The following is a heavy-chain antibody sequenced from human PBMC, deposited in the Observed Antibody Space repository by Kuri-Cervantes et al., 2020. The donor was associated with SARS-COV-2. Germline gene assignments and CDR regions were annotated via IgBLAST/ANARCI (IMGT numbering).Heavy chain of an antibody. CDR3: VRDGDHWNFDY. J-gene: IGHJ4*02. CDR1: GFTFSSYA. V-gene: IGHV3-30-3*01. Sequence: GESLKISCAASGFTFSSYAMHWVRQAPGKGLEWVAVISYDGSNKYYADSVKGRFTISRDNSKNTLYLQMNSLRAEDKAVYYCVRDGDHWNFDYWGQGTLVTVSS. D-gene: IGHD1-1*01. CDR2: ISYDGSNK.